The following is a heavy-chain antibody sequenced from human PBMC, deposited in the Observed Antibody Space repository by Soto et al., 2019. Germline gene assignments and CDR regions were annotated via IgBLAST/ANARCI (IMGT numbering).Heavy chain of an antibody. Sequence: ASVKVSCKSSGGSFSSSAITWVRQAPGQGLEWMGRIIPMYGTTFYAQTFQGRVTITADESTSTVYMHLSSLKSEDTASYFCATSVGAIGYRFFNMDVCGQGTTVTVSS. CDR3: ATSVGAIGYRFFNMDV. CDR1: GGSFSSSA. D-gene: IGHD5-12*01. V-gene: IGHV1-69*13. CDR2: IIPMYGTT. J-gene: IGHJ6*02.